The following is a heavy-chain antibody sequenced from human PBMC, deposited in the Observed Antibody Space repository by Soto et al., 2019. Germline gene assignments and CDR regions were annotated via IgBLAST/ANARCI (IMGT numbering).Heavy chain of an antibody. CDR2: INAGNGNT. CDR1: GYTFTSYT. V-gene: IGHV1-3*01. CDR3: ARDDRYRDAFDL. D-gene: IGHD4-4*01. Sequence: QASLVQSGAEVEKPGASVKISCKASGYTFTSYTMYWVRQAPGRRLEWLGWINAGNGNTKYSEKFQDRVTLTRDTSANTLYLDNRRLRPEDTALYFCARDDRYRDAFDLWGQGTMVTVSS. J-gene: IGHJ3*01.